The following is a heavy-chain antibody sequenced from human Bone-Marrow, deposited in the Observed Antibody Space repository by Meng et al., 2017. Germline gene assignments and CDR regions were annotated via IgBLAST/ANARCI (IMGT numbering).Heavy chain of an antibody. V-gene: IGHV3-21*01. CDR1: GFTFSSYS. Sequence: GGSLRLSCAASGFTFSSYSMNWVRQAPGKGMEWVSSISSSSSYIYYAGSVKGRFTISRDNAKNSLYQQMNSLRAEDTAVYYCARDIQQGMFDYWGQGTLVTVSS. D-gene: IGHD5-18*01. CDR3: ARDIQQGMFDY. CDR2: ISSSSSYI. J-gene: IGHJ4*02.